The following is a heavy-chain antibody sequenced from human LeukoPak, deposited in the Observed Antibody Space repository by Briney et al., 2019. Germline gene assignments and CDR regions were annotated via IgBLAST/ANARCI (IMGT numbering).Heavy chain of an antibody. D-gene: IGHD2-2*02. CDR1: GGSISSGGYY. J-gene: IGHJ2*01. V-gene: IGHV4-31*01. Sequence: SQTLSLTCTVSGGSISSGGYYWSWIRQHPGKGLEWIGYIYYSGSTYYNPSLKSQVTISVDTSKNQFSLKLSFVTAADTAVYYCARGPYCSSTSCYIGWYFDLWGRGTLVTVSS. CDR2: IYYSGST. CDR3: ARGPYCSSTSCYIGWYFDL.